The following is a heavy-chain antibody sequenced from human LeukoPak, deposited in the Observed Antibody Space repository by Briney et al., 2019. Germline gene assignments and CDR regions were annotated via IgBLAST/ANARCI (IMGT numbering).Heavy chain of an antibody. J-gene: IGHJ6*03. CDR3: ARMAGTWYYYMDV. CDR2: IYPGDSDT. D-gene: IGHD6-19*01. Sequence: GESLKISCKDSGYNFTSYWIGWVRQMPGKGLEWMGIIYPGDSDTRYSPSFQGQVTISADKSISTAYLEWSSLKASDTAMYYCARMAGTWYYYMDVWGKGTTVTVSS. V-gene: IGHV5-51*01. CDR1: GYNFTSYW.